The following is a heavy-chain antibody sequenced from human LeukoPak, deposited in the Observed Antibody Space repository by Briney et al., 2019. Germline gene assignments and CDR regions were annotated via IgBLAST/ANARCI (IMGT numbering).Heavy chain of an antibody. V-gene: IGHV3-30*02. CDR1: GFTFSSYA. D-gene: IGHD1-26*01. CDR2: IRYDGSNK. CDR3: AKGGLRGRDYYYMDV. Sequence: GGSLRLSCAASGFTFSSYAMSWVRQAPGKGLEWVAFIRYDGSNKYYADSVKGRFTISRDNSKNTLYLQMNSLRAEDTAVYYCAKGGLRGRDYYYMDVWGKGTTVTISS. J-gene: IGHJ6*03.